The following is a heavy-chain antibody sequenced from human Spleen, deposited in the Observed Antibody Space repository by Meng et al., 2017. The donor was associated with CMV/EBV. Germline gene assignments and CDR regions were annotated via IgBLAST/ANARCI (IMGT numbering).Heavy chain of an antibody. J-gene: IGHJ4*02. CDR1: GFTFSSYS. Sequence: EVQLVESGXXRVKPGGSLRLSGAXSGFTFSSYSMNWVRQAPGKGLEWVSSISSSSSYIYYADSAKGRFTISRDNAKNSLYLQMNSLRAEDTAVYYCARATHCGGDCYPPNFDYWGQGTLVTVSS. CDR2: ISSSSSYI. CDR3: ARATHCGGDCYPPNFDY. D-gene: IGHD2-21*02. V-gene: IGHV3-21*01.